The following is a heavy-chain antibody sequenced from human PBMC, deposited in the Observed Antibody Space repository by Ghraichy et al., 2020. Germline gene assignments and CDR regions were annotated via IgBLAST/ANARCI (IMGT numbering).Heavy chain of an antibody. CDR2: IVVGSGNT. V-gene: IGHV1-58*01. Sequence: SVKVSCKASGFTFTSSAVQWVRQARGQRLEWIGWIVVGSGNTNYAQKFQERVTITRDMSTSTAYMELSSLRSEDTAVYYCAADSNWNYAKPYYYYYGMDVWGQGTTVTVSS. D-gene: IGHD1-7*01. CDR1: GFTFTSSA. J-gene: IGHJ6*02. CDR3: AADSNWNYAKPYYYYYGMDV.